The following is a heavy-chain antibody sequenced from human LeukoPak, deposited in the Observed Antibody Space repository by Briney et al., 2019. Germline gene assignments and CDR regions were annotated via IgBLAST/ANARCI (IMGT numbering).Heavy chain of an antibody. CDR1: GFTFSSYS. V-gene: IGHV3-21*01. CDR2: ISSSSSYI. D-gene: IGHD2-15*01. J-gene: IGHJ5*02. Sequence: GGSLRLSCAASGFTFSSYSMNWFRQAPGKGLEWVSSISSSSSYIYYADSVKGRFTISRDNAKNSLYLQMNSLRAEDTAVYYCARVVVAGTRNWFDPWGQGTLVTVSS. CDR3: ARVVVAGTRNWFDP.